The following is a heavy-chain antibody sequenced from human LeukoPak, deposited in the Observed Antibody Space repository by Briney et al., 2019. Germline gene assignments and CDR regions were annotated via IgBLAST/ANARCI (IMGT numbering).Heavy chain of an antibody. D-gene: IGHD3-22*01. CDR1: GFTFSSYA. V-gene: IGHV3-30-3*01. CDR3: ARAAYYYDSSGIRSAFDI. CDR2: ISYDGSNK. Sequence: PGGSLRLSCAASGFTFSSYAMHWVRQAPGKGLEWVAVISYDGSNKYYADSVKGRFTISRDNSKNTLYLQMSSLRAEDTAVYYCARAAYYYDSSGIRSAFDIWGQGTMVTVSS. J-gene: IGHJ3*02.